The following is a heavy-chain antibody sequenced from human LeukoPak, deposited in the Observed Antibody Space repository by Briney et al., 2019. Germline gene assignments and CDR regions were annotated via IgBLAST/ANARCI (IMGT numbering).Heavy chain of an antibody. V-gene: IGHV1-69*01. CDR1: GGTFSSYA. CDR2: IIPIFGTA. D-gene: IGHD1-26*01. Sequence: VKVSCKASGGTFSSYAISWVRQAPGQGLEWMGGIIPIFGTANYAQKFQGRVTITADESTSTAYMELSSLRSEDTAVYYCARGPKWELRIAYFQHWGQGTLVTVSS. J-gene: IGHJ1*01. CDR3: ARGPKWELRIAYFQH.